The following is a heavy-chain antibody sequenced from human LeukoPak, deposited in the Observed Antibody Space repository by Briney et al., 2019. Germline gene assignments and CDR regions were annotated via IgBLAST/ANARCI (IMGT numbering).Heavy chain of an antibody. J-gene: IGHJ4*02. CDR1: GFTFSSYA. CDR2: ISGSGGST. Sequence: AGGSLRLSCAASGFTFSSYAMSWVRQAPGKGLEWVSAISGSGGSTYYADSVKGRFTISRDNSKNTLYLQMNCLRAEDTAVYYCAKVAPGDGYNYPPPRVASPANDYWGQGTLVTVSS. CDR3: AKVAPGDGYNYPPPRVASPANDY. V-gene: IGHV3-23*01. D-gene: IGHD5-24*01.